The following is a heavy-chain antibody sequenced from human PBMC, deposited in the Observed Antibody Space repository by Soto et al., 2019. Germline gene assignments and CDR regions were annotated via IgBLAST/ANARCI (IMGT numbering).Heavy chain of an antibody. D-gene: IGHD2-2*01. V-gene: IGHV5-51*01. J-gene: IGHJ6*02. CDR2: IYPGDSDT. CDR1: GYTFTSYW. CDR3: ARHKGYCSSSSCYGMDV. Sequence: ESLKISCKGSGYTFTSYWIVWVRQMPGKGLEWMGSIYPGDSDTRYSPSFQGQVTISADKSINTAYLQWNSLTASDTAMYFCARHKGYCSSSSCYGMDVWGQGATVTVSS.